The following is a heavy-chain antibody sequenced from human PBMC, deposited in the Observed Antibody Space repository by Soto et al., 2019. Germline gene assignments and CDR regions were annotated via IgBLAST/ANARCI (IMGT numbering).Heavy chain of an antibody. CDR2: IYYSGST. D-gene: IGHD1-26*01. V-gene: IGHV4-59*01. CDR3: ARDRIVGYSYYYGMDV. J-gene: IGHJ6*02. CDR1: GGSISSYY. Sequence: SETLSLTCTVSGGSISSYYWSWIRQPPGKGLEWIGYIYYSGSTNYNPSLKSRVTISVDTSKNQFSLKLSSVTAADTAVYYCARDRIVGYSYYYGMDVWGQGTTVTVSS.